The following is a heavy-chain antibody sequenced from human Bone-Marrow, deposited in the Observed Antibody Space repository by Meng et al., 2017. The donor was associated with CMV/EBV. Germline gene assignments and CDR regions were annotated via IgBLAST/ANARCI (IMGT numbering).Heavy chain of an antibody. J-gene: IGHJ6*02. CDR3: ARTYYDFWSGYYHYYYYGRDV. Sequence: ASVKVSCKVSGYTFTGYYMHWVRQAPGQGLEWMGWINPNSGGTNYAQKFQGRVTMTRDTSISTAYMELIRLRSDDTAVYYCARTYYDFWSGYYHYYYYGRDVWGQGTTVNVSS. V-gene: IGHV1-2*02. CDR1: GYTFTGYY. D-gene: IGHD3-3*01. CDR2: INPNSGGT.